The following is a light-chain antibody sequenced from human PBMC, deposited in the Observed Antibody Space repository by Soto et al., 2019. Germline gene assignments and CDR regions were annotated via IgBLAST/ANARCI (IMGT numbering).Light chain of an antibody. V-gene: IGLV1-44*01. CDR3: ATWDASLSLLYV. J-gene: IGLJ1*01. CDR2: NDR. Sequence: QSVLTQPPSASGTPGQRVTISCSGSSSNIGGNTVNWYQQLPGTAPRFLIYNDRQRPSGVPDRFSASKSGTSASLAISGLQSEDEADYYCATWDASLSLLYVFGTGTKVTVL. CDR1: SSNIGGNT.